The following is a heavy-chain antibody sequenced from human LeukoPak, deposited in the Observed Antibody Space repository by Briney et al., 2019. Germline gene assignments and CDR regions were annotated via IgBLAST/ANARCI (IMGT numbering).Heavy chain of an antibody. CDR1: GGSIRNYY. J-gene: IGHJ2*01. Sequence: SETLSLTCTVSGGSIRNYYWSWIRQPAGKGLEWIGRIHSNGNTHYNPSLKSRVTMSVDTSKNLFSLKLRSVTAADTAVYYCARGGPSVDLWGRGNLVTVSS. V-gene: IGHV4-4*07. CDR2: IHSNGNT. CDR3: ARGGPSVDL.